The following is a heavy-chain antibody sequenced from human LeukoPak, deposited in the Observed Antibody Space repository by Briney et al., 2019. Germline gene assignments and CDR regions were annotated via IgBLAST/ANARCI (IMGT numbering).Heavy chain of an antibody. CDR1: GVSISSSSYY. V-gene: IGHV4-39*01. J-gene: IGHJ4*02. D-gene: IGHD3-22*01. Sequence: SETLSLTCTVSGVSISSSSYYWGWIRQPPGKGLEWIGSIYYSGSTYYNPSLKSRVTISVDTSKNQFSLKLSSVTAADTAVYYCARQWYYYDSSGYYSGTPNYFDYWGQGTLVTVSS. CDR3: ARQWYYYDSSGYYSGTPNYFDY. CDR2: IYYSGST.